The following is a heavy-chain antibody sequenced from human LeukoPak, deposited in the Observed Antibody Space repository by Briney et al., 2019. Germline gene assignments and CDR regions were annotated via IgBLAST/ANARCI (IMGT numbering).Heavy chain of an antibody. CDR3: ARDPPRITIFGVVIISDAFDI. CDR2: IYTSGST. D-gene: IGHD3-3*01. J-gene: IGHJ3*02. Sequence: TSETLSLTCTVSGGSISSYYRSWIRQPAGKGLEWIGRIYTSGSTNYNPSLKSRVTMSVDTSKNQFSLKLSSVTAADTAVYYCARDPPRITIFGVVIISDAFDIWGQGTMVTVSS. V-gene: IGHV4-4*07. CDR1: GGSISSYY.